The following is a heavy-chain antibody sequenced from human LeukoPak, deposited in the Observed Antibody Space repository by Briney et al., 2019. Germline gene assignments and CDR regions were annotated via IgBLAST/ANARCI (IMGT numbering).Heavy chain of an antibody. Sequence: PSETLSLTCTVSGGSISGFYWSWIRQSPGKGLEWIGNIYYSGSTKYNPSLKSRVTISVDTSKNQFSLKLSSVTAADTAVYYCARGRQPLDYWGQGTLVTVSS. D-gene: IGHD6-13*01. J-gene: IGHJ4*02. CDR1: GGSISGFY. V-gene: IGHV4-59*12. CDR2: IYYSGST. CDR3: ARGRQPLDY.